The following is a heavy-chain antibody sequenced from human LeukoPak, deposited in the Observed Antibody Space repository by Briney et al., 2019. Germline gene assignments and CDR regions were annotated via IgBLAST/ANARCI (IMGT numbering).Heavy chain of an antibody. CDR2: ITTNRGST. D-gene: IGHD3-10*01. J-gene: IGHJ4*02. Sequence: GGSLRLSCSASGXIFSSYYLHWVRQAPGKGLESVSAITTNRGSTYYADSVKGRFTISRDNSKNTLYLQMSSLRADDTAVYYCVKDLRGLHQVDRGMYFDYWGQGTLVTVSS. V-gene: IGHV3-64D*09. CDR3: VKDLRGLHQVDRGMYFDY. CDR1: GXIFSSYY.